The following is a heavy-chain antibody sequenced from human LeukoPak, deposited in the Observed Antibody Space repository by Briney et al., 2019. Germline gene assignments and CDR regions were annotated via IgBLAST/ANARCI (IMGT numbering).Heavy chain of an antibody. D-gene: IGHD1-20*01. Sequence: ASVKVSCKASGYTFTCYDINWVRQATGQGLEWMGWMNPNSVNTAYAQKFQGRVTITADKSTSTAYMELSSLRSEDTAVYYCAREDRIGGTTGFDPWGQGTLVTVSS. CDR1: GYTFTCYD. V-gene: IGHV1-8*01. CDR2: MNPNSVNT. CDR3: AREDRIGGTTGFDP. J-gene: IGHJ5*02.